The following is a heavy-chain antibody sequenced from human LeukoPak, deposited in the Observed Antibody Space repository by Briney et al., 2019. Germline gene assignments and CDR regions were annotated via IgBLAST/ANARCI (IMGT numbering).Heavy chain of an antibody. CDR2: IYYSGST. CDR3: ARDKYYYDSSGSTDWYFDL. V-gene: IGHV4-59*01. Sequence: PSETLSLTCTVSGGSISRYYWSWIRQPPGKGLEWIGYIYYSGSTNYNPSLKSRVTISVDTSKNQFSLKLSSVTAADTAVYYCARDKYYYDSSGSTDWYFDLWGRGTLVTVSS. J-gene: IGHJ2*01. D-gene: IGHD3-22*01. CDR1: GGSISRYY.